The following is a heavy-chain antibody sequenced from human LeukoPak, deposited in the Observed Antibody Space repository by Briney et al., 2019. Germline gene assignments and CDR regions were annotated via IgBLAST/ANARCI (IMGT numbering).Heavy chain of an antibody. D-gene: IGHD6-13*01. CDR2: IIPIFGTA. Sequence: GASVKVSCKASGGTFSSYGISWVRQAPGQGLEWMGGIIPIFGTANYAQKFQGRVTITADDSTSTVYMDLSSLRSEDTAVYYCATGLVAAGRGDYWGQGTLVTVSS. J-gene: IGHJ4*02. V-gene: IGHV1-69*13. CDR3: ATGLVAAGRGDY. CDR1: GGTFSSYG.